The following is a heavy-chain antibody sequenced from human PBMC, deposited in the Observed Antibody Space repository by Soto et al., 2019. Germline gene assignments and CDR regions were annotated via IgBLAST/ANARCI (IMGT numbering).Heavy chain of an antibody. Sequence: QVQLVQSGAEVRKPGTSVKVSCETSGYRFTSHYIHWVRQAPGQGLEWMGMIDPYDGTTTNAQRSQGRVTMTRDTSTTTVNMEMNSLTSEDTATYFCARDIVAASTTTFRPRGQGYGNDYWAREPWSPSPQ. V-gene: IGHV1-46*01. CDR3: ARDIVAASTTTFRPRGQGYGNDY. CDR2: IDPYDGTT. D-gene: IGHD5-18*01. J-gene: IGHJ4*02. CDR1: GYRFTSHY.